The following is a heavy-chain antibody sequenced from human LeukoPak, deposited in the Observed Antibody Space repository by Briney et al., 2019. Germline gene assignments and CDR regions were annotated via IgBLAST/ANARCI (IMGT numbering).Heavy chain of an antibody. J-gene: IGHJ5*02. D-gene: IGHD4-17*01. CDR3: AREGYGDYVGVGHNWFDP. Sequence: SETLSLTCTVSGGSISSYYWSWIRPPPGKGLEWIGYVYYSGSTNYNPSVKSRVSISVDTSKNQFTLKLSSVTAADTAVYYCAREGYGDYVGVGHNWFDPWGQGTLVTVSS. CDR2: VYYSGST. CDR1: GGSISSYY. V-gene: IGHV4-59*01.